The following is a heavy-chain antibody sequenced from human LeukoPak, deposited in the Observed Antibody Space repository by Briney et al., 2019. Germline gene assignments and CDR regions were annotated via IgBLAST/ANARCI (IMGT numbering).Heavy chain of an antibody. CDR1: GFTVSSNY. D-gene: IGHD6-19*01. CDR2: IFSEGSS. CDR3: ARKTPSGGWNFDY. V-gene: IGHV3-53*01. J-gene: IGHJ4*02. Sequence: GGSLRLSCAASGFTVSSNYISWVRQAPGKGLEWVSVIFSEGSSYYTDCVKGRFSISIDISKNTLYLQMNSLRAEDTAMYYCARKTPSGGWNFDYWGQGTLVTVSS.